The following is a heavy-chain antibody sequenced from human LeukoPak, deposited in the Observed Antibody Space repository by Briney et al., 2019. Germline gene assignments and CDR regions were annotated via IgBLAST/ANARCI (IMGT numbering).Heavy chain of an antibody. V-gene: IGHV1-69*13. Sequence: SVKVSCKASGGTFSSYAISWVRQAPGQGLEWMGGIIPIFGTANYAQKFQGRVTITADESTSTAYMELSSLRSEDTAVYYCASQGYCSGGSCYSPYYYYMDVWGKGTTVTISS. CDR1: GGTFSSYA. D-gene: IGHD2-15*01. CDR2: IIPIFGTA. J-gene: IGHJ6*03. CDR3: ASQGYCSGGSCYSPYYYYMDV.